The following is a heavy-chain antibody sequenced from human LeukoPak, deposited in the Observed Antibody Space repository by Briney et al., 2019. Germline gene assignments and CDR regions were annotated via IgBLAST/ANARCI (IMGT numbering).Heavy chain of an antibody. D-gene: IGHD3-3*02. CDR2: ISSSGSTI. CDR1: GFTFSSYE. Sequence: PGGSLRLSCAASGFTFSSYEMNWVRQAPGKGLEWVSYISSSGSTIYYADSVKGRFTISRDNAKNSLYLQMNSLRDEDTAVYFCARVLAASALRLDYWGQGTLVTVSS. V-gene: IGHV3-48*03. J-gene: IGHJ4*02. CDR3: ARVLAASALRLDY.